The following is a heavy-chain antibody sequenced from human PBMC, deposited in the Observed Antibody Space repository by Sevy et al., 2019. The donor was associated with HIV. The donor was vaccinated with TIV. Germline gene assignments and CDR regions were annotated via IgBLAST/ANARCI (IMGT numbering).Heavy chain of an antibody. CDR3: TTDTIVGATGWYYYYGMDV. V-gene: IGHV3-15*01. Sequence: GGSLRLSCAASGFTFSNAWMSWVRQAPGKGLEWVGRFKSKTDGGTTDYAAPVKGRFTISRDDSKNTLYLQMNSLKTEDTAVYYCTTDTIVGATGWYYYYGMDVWGQGTTVTVSS. J-gene: IGHJ6*02. CDR1: GFTFSNAW. CDR2: FKSKTDGGTT. D-gene: IGHD1-26*01.